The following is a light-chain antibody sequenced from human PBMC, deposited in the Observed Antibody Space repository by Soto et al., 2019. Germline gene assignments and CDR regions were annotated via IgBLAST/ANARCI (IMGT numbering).Light chain of an antibody. V-gene: IGLV2-14*01. CDR2: EVT. CDR3: SSYTNINTRACV. Sequence: QSGLTQPASVSGTPRKSITLSCTGTSGDIGSYNRVSWYQQHPGKAPKLIIYEVTDRPSGVSNRFSGSKSGNTASLTISGLQAEDEAEYYCSSYTNINTRACVFGTGTKVTVL. J-gene: IGLJ1*01. CDR1: SGDIGSYNR.